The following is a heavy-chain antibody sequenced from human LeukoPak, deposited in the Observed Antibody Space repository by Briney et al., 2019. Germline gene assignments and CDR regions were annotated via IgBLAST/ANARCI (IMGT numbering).Heavy chain of an antibody. V-gene: IGHV1-69*06. J-gene: IGHJ3*02. CDR3: ARDWVLGYCSGGSCYGEDAFDI. Sequence: ASVKVSCKASGGTFSSYAISWVRQAPGQGLEWVGGIIPIFGTANYAQKFQGRVTITADKSTSTAYMELSSLRSEDTAVYYCARDWVLGYCSGGSCYGEDAFDIWGQGTMVTVSS. CDR1: GGTFSSYA. D-gene: IGHD2-15*01. CDR2: IIPIFGTA.